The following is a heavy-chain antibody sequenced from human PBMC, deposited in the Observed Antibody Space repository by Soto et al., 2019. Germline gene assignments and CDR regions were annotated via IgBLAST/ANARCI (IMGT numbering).Heavy chain of an antibody. CDR2: TYYRSRWYN. CDR1: GDSVSSNSAA. D-gene: IGHD1-7*01. CDR3: AGTTSXHWLYMDV. Sequence: PSQTLSLTCVISGDSVSSNSAAWNWIRLSPSRGLEWLARTYYRSRWYNDYAVSVRSRITVNPDTSKNQFSLQLTSVTPEDTAVYYCAGTTSXHWLYMDVWGKGATVTVSS. V-gene: IGHV6-1*01. J-gene: IGHJ6*03.